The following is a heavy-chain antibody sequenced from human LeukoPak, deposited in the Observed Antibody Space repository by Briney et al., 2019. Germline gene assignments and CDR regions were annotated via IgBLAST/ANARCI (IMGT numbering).Heavy chain of an antibody. V-gene: IGHV3-23*01. J-gene: IGHJ3*02. CDR3: AKGKMYLDAFDI. CDR1: GFTFSSSA. CDR2: ISGSGSST. D-gene: IGHD2-2*01. Sequence: GGSLRLSCAASGFTFSSSAMSWVRQAPGKGLEWVSAISGSGSSTHYADSVKGRFTISRDNSKNTLYLQMNSLRAEDTAVYYCAKGKMYLDAFDIWGQGTMVTVSS.